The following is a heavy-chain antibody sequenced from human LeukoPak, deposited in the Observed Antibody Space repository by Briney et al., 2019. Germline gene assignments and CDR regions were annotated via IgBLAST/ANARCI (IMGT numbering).Heavy chain of an antibody. J-gene: IGHJ4*02. CDR1: GFTFSTYG. V-gene: IGHV3-30*03. CDR3: ASAHAAAAGKADY. CDR2: ISYDGTNK. D-gene: IGHD6-13*01. Sequence: GGSLRLSCAASGFTFSTYGMHWVRQAPGKGLEWVAVISYDGTNKYYADSVKGRFTISRDNSKNTLYLQMNSLRAEDTAVYYCASAHAAAAGKADYWGQGTLVTVSS.